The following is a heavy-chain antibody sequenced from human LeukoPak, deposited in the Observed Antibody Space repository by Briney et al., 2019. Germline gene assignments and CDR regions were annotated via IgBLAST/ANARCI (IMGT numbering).Heavy chain of an antibody. Sequence: SETLSLTCTVSGGSISSYYWSWIRQPPGKGLEWIGEINHSGGTNYNPSLKSRVTISVDTSKNQFSLNLNSVTAADTAVYYCARACTSCYGRGWLDPWGQGTLVTVSS. CDR3: ARACTSCYGRGWLDP. V-gene: IGHV4-34*01. D-gene: IGHD2-2*01. CDR1: GGSISSYY. CDR2: INHSGGT. J-gene: IGHJ5*02.